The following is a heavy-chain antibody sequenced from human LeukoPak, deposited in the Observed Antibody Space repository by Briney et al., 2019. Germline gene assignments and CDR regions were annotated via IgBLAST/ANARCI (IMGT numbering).Heavy chain of an antibody. D-gene: IGHD3-10*01. CDR2: ISGSGGST. J-gene: IGHJ4*02. CDR3: AKVNPALYYYGSGSYSD. CDR1: GFTFSSYA. V-gene: IGHV3-23*01. Sequence: PGGSLRLSCAASGFTFSSYAMSWVRRAPGKGLEWVSAISGSGGSTYYADSVKGRFTISRDNSKNTLYLQMNSLRAEDTAVYYCAKVNPALYYYGSGSYSDWGQGTLVTVSS.